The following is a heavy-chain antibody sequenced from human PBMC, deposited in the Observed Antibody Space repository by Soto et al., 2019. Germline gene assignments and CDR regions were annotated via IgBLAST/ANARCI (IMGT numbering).Heavy chain of an antibody. Sequence: SVKVSCKASGFTFTSSAVQWVRQARGQRLEWIGWIVVGSGNTNYAQKFQERVTITRDMSTSTAYMELSSLRSEDTAVYYCAAGATVTTYYYYGMDVWGQGTTVTVSS. CDR1: GFTFTSSA. CDR2: IVVGSGNT. V-gene: IGHV1-58*01. J-gene: IGHJ6*02. CDR3: AAGATVTTYYYYGMDV. D-gene: IGHD4-4*01.